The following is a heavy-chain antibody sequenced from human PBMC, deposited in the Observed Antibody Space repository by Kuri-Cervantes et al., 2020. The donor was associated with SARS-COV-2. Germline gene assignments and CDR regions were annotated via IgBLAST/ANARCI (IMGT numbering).Heavy chain of an antibody. CDR1: GGSISNTSYY. V-gene: IGHV4-39*01. J-gene: IGHJ6*02. CDR2: MYYSGST. Sequence: SETLSLTCTVSGGSISNTSYYWSWIRQSPGKGLEWIGSMYYSGSTYDSPSLKSRVTISVDTAKNQFSLKLSSVTAADTAVYYCARGAIAAPTAGGMDIWGQGTTVTVSS. CDR3: ARGAIAAPTAGGMDI. D-gene: IGHD6-6*01.